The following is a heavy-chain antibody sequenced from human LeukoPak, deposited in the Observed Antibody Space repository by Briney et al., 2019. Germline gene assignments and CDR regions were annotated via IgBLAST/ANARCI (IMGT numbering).Heavy chain of an antibody. CDR2: MNPNSGNT. Sequence: ASVKVSCKASGHTFTSDDINWVRQATGQGLEWMGWMNPNSGNTGYAQKFQGRVTMTRNTSISTAYMELSSLRSEDTAVYYCARGRMVRGVTWWFDPWGQGTLVTVSS. CDR1: GHTFTSDD. V-gene: IGHV1-8*01. J-gene: IGHJ5*02. D-gene: IGHD3-10*01. CDR3: ARGRMVRGVTWWFDP.